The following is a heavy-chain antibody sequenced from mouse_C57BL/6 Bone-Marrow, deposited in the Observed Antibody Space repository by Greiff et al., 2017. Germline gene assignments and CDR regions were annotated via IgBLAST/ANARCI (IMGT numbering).Heavy chain of an antibody. Sequence: EVHLVESGGGLVKPGGSLKLSCAASGFTFSSYAMSWVRQTPEQRLEWVATISDGGSYTNYPDNVKGRFTISRDNAKTNLYLQMSPLKSEDTAMYYCARDREANGDAMDYWGQGTSVTVSS. CDR3: ARDREANGDAMDY. CDR1: GFTFSSYA. V-gene: IGHV5-4*01. CDR2: ISDGGSYT. D-gene: IGHD4-1*01. J-gene: IGHJ4*01.